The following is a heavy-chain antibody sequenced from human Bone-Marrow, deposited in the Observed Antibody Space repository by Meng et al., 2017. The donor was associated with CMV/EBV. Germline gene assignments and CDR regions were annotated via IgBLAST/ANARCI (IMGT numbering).Heavy chain of an antibody. D-gene: IGHD3-3*01. CDR3: ARGASWGVFGVRMGYYGMDV. V-gene: IGHV1-69*10. Sequence: SVKVSCKVSGYTLTELSMHWVRQAPGQGLEWMGGIIPILGIANYAQKFQGRVTITADKSTSTAYMELSSLRSEDTAVYYCARGASWGVFGVRMGYYGMDVWGQGPTVTFYS. J-gene: IGHJ6*02. CDR1: GYTLTELS. CDR2: IIPILGIA.